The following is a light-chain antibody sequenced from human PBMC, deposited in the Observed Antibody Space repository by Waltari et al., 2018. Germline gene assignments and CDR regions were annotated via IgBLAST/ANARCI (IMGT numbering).Light chain of an antibody. V-gene: IGKV1-39*01. CDR3: QHSYGTPPWT. Sequence: DIQMAQSPSSLSASIGDRVTITCRASQCINTYLNWYQHKPGEAPKLLMYDSSTLQIGVPSRLSGSGSGTDFTLTISSSQPEDIATYYCQHSYGTPPWTFGRGTKV. J-gene: IGKJ1*01. CDR2: DSS. CDR1: QCINTY.